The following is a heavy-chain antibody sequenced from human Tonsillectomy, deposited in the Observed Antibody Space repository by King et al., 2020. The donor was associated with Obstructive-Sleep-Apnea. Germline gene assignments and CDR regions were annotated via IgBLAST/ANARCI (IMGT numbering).Heavy chain of an antibody. CDR2: IRYDGNNK. CDR3: VSGGFDY. D-gene: IGHD3-10*01. J-gene: IGHJ4*02. CDR1: GFIFSSYC. Sequence: QLVQSGGGVVQPGRSLRLSCAASGFIFSSYCMHWVRQAPGKGLEGVAFIRYDGNNKHYADALKGRFTISRDNSKNTLYLQMNSLTAEDTAVYYCVSGGFDYWGQGTLVTVSS. V-gene: IGHV3-30*02.